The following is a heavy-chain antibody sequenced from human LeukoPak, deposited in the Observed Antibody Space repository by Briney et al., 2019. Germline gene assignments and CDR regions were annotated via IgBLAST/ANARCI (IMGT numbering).Heavy chain of an antibody. V-gene: IGHV3-33*01. Sequence: GGSLRLSCEASGXTFSYYGMHWVRQAPGKGLEWVAVIWYDGSNKYYADSVKGRFTISRDNSKNTLYLQMNNLKAEDTAVYYCARDPGSSWYVDYWGQGTLVTVSS. CDR1: GXTFSYYG. D-gene: IGHD6-13*01. CDR2: IWYDGSNK. J-gene: IGHJ4*02. CDR3: ARDPGSSWYVDY.